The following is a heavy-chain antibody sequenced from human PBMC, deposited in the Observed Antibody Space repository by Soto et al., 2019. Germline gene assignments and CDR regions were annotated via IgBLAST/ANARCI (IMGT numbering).Heavy chain of an antibody. V-gene: IGHV1-2*04. CDR1: GYTFTGYY. J-gene: IGHJ3*02. D-gene: IGHD3-10*01. Sequence: ASVKVSCKASGYTFTGYYMHWLRQAPGQGLEWMGWINPNSGGTNYAQKFQGWVTMTRDTSISTAYMELGRLRSDDTGVYYCAREISYGSGHAFDIWGQGPMVTVSS. CDR2: INPNSGGT. CDR3: AREISYGSGHAFDI.